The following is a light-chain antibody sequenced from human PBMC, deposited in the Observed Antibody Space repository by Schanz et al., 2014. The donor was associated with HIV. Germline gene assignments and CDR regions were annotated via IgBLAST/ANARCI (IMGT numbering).Light chain of an antibody. Sequence: EIVLTQSPGTLSLSPGERATLSCRASESVSTNLAWYQQRPGQTPRLVIYAASTRATGIPARFSGSGSGTDFTLTISRLEPEDFAVYYCQQYGSSPLFTFGPGTKVDVK. V-gene: IGKV3-20*01. CDR2: AAS. J-gene: IGKJ3*01. CDR3: QQYGSSPLFT. CDR1: ESVSTN.